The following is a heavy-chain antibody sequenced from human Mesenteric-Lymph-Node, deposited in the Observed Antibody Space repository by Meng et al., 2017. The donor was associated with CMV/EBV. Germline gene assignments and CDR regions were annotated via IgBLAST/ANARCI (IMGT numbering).Heavy chain of an antibody. V-gene: IGHV3-23*01. CDR3: AKGYLLRGVIMPDY. CDR1: GFSFSSNA. Sequence: SGFSFSSNAMTWVSQHRGKGMEWVTTISGSGVTTYNTDAVKGRFTITRDSSEDTVYLQMKSLRAEDTAVYYCAKGYLLRGVIMPDYWGQGTLVTVSS. CDR2: ISGSGVTT. J-gene: IGHJ4*02. D-gene: IGHD3-10*01.